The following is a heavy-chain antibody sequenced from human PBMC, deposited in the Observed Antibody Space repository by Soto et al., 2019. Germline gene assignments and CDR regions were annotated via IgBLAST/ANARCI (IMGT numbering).Heavy chain of an antibody. Sequence: SETLSLTCTVSGGSISSYYWSWIRQPPGKGLEWIGYIYYSGSTNYNPSLKSRVTISVDTSKNQFSLKLSSVTAADMAVYYCARESVYYYDSSGYYWTSMDVWGQGTTVTVSS. CDR2: IYYSGST. V-gene: IGHV4-59*01. J-gene: IGHJ6*02. CDR3: ARESVYYYDSSGYYWTSMDV. CDR1: GGSISSYY. D-gene: IGHD3-22*01.